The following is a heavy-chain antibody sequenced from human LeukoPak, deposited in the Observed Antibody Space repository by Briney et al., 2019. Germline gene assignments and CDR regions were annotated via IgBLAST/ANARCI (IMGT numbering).Heavy chain of an antibody. D-gene: IGHD6-19*01. CDR2: IYYSGSS. Sequence: SEILSLTCTVSGGSISSYYWSWIRQPPGKGLEWTAYIYYSGSSNYNPSLKSRVTISVATSKNQFSLRLSSVTAADTAVYYCARHRDYGSGWYGFDYWGQGTLVTVSS. CDR1: GGSISSYY. V-gene: IGHV4-59*08. J-gene: IGHJ4*02. CDR3: ARHRDYGSGWYGFDY.